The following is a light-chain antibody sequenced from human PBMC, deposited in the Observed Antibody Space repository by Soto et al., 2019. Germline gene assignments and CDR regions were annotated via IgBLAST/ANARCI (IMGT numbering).Light chain of an antibody. CDR1: SSDVGSYNL. J-gene: IGLJ2*01. CDR3: CSYAGTSTL. V-gene: IGLV2-23*01. Sequence: QSVLTQPASVSGSPGQSLTISCTGTSSDVGSYNLVSWYQQHPDKAPKLMIYEDNQRPSGVSNRFSGSRSGNTASLTISGLQAEDEADYYCCSYAGTSTLFGGGTQLTVL. CDR2: EDN.